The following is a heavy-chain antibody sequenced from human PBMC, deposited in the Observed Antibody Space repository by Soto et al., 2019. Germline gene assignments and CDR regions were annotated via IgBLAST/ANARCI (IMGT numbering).Heavy chain of an antibody. CDR1: GGSLSGYY. CDR2: INHSGGT. J-gene: IGHJ6*02. D-gene: IGHD3-3*02. CDR3: ARDRQYYQFWSGYQNERPYGMDV. V-gene: IGHV4-34*01. Sequence: XETLSLTCGVYGGSLSGYYWTWIRQAPGKGLDWIGEINHSGGTNYNSSLKSRVTISVDTSKNQLSLTLYSVTAADTAVYYCARDRQYYQFWSGYQNERPYGMDVWGQGTTVTVSS.